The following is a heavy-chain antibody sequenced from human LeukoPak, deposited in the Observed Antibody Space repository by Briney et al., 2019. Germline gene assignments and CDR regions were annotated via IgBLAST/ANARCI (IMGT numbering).Heavy chain of an antibody. J-gene: IGHJ4*02. CDR1: GLIFSSYG. Sequence: PGGSLRLSCAASGLIFSSYGMHWVRQAPGKGLEWVAFIRYDGGNIYYADSVKGRFTISRDNSKNTLHLQMNSLRAEDMAVYYCAKDQRAYGSPYDFDYWGQGTLVTASS. V-gene: IGHV3-30*02. CDR3: AKDQRAYGSPYDFDY. D-gene: IGHD3-10*01. CDR2: IRYDGGNI.